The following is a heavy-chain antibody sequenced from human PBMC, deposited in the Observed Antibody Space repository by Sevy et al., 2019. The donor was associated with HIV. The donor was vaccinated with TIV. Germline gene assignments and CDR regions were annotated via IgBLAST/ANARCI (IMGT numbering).Heavy chain of an antibody. D-gene: IGHD3-3*01. J-gene: IGHJ4*01. V-gene: IGHV3-30-3*01. Sequence: GGSLRLSCVASGFTFSSYAIHWVRQAPGKGLEWVAVVSNSGDNKYYADSVKGRFTISRDNSKSTTYLQMNSLRGDDTAVYYCATFSLSIHYWGPGVPVTVSS. CDR3: ATFSLSIHY. CDR1: GFTFSSYA. CDR2: VSNSGDNK.